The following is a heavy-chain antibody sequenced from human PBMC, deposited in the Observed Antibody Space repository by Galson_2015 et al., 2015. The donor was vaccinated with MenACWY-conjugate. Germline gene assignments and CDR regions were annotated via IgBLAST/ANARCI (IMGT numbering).Heavy chain of an antibody. Sequence: SLRLSCAASGFAFNNYWMHWVRHPPGKGLEWIAYIKADGSFLNYGDSVKGRFTISTDNAKNMVYLQMDGLGAEDTAVYFCARDNNSSFDAW. CDR3: ARDNNSSFDA. J-gene: IGHJ3*01. CDR1: GFAFNNYW. V-gene: IGHV3-74*01. CDR2: IKADGSFL. D-gene: IGHD1-1*01.